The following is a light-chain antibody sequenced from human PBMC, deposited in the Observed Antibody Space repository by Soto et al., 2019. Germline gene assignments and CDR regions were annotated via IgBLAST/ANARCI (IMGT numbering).Light chain of an antibody. J-gene: IGKJ1*01. CDR2: GAS. Sequence: EILMTQSPATLSVSPGERATLSFSASHSVSSNLAWYQQKPGQAPRLLIYGASTRATGIPARFSGSGSGTEFTLTISSLQPDDFAVYYCQQYGSSPPTFGQGTKVDIK. CDR3: QQYGSSPPT. CDR1: HSVSSN. V-gene: IGKV3-15*01.